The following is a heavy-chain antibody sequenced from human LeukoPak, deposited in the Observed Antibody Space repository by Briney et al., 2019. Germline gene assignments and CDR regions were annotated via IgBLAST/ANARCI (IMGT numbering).Heavy chain of an antibody. CDR1: GFTFSSYS. CDR3: ARLHYDSSGYYYFDY. CDR2: ISSSSSYI. D-gene: IGHD3-22*01. V-gene: IGHV3-21*04. Sequence: GGSLRLSCAASGFTFSSYSMNWVRQAPGKGLEWVSSISSSSSYIYYADSVKGRFTISRDNAKNSLYLQMNSLRAEDTAVYYCARLHYDSSGYYYFDYWGQGTLVTVSS. J-gene: IGHJ4*02.